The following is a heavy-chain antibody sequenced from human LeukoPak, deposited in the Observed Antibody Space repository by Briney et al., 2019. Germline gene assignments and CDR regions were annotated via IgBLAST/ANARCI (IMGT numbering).Heavy chain of an antibody. V-gene: IGHV4-34*01. CDR2: INHSGST. CDR1: GGSFSGYY. J-gene: IGHJ4*02. Sequence: SETLSLTCAVYGGSFSGYYWSWIRQPPGKGLEWIGEINHSGSTNYNPSLKSRVIISVDTSKNQFSLKLSSVTAADTAVYYCARGKRGYSSSWYDYWGQGTLVTVSS. CDR3: ARGKRGYSSSWYDY. D-gene: IGHD6-13*01.